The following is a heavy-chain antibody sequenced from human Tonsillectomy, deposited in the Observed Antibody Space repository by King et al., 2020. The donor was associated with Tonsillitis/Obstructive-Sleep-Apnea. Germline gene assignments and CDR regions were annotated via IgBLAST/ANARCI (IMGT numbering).Heavy chain of an antibody. V-gene: IGHV2-70*01. CDR1: GFSLSTSGMC. CDR2: IDWDDDK. D-gene: IGHD2-2*01. J-gene: IGHJ4*02. Sequence: TLKESGPALVKPTQTLTLTCTFSGFSLSTSGMCVSWIRQPPGKALEWLALIDWDDDKYYSTSLKTRLTISKDTSKNQVVLTMTNMDPVDTATYYCARLHCSSTSCYHFDYWGQGTLVTVSS. CDR3: ARLHCSSTSCYHFDY.